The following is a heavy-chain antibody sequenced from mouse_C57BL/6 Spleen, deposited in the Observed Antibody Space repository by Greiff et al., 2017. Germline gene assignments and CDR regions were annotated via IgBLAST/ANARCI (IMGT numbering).Heavy chain of an antibody. CDR1: GFTFSDAR. CDR3: TRNGYYPYYYAMDY. CDR2: IRNKANNHAT. V-gene: IGHV6-6*01. Sequence: VKLMESGGGLVQPGGSMKLSCAASGFTFSDARMDWVRQSPEKGLEWVAEIRNKANNHATYYAESVKGRFTISRDDSKSSVYLQMNSLRAEDTGIYYCTRNGYYPYYYAMDYWGQGTSVTVSS. D-gene: IGHD2-3*01. J-gene: IGHJ4*01.